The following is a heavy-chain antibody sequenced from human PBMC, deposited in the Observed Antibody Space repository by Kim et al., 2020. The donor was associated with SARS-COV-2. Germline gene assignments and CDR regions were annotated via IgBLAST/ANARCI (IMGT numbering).Heavy chain of an antibody. V-gene: IGHV4-39*01. D-gene: IGHD3-9*01. CDR1: GGSISSSSYY. Sequence: SETLSLTCTVSGGSISSSSYYWGWIRQPPGKGLEWIGSIYYSGSTYYNPSLKSRVTISVDTSKNQFSLKLSSVTAADTAVYYCASPGAGYDILTGSYYFDDWGQGTLVTVSS. CDR3: ASPGAGYDILTGSYYFDD. CDR2: IYYSGST. J-gene: IGHJ4*02.